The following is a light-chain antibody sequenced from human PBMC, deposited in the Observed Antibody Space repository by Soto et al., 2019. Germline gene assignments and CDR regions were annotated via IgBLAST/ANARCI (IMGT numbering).Light chain of an antibody. CDR3: QQSYSTPFT. V-gene: IGKV1-39*01. CDR2: AAS. Sequence: DIQMTQSPSSLSASVGDRVTITCRASQSISSYLNWYQQKPAKAPKLLIYAASSLQSGVPSRFSGSGSGTDFTLTISSLHPEDFATYYCQQSYSTPFTFGQGTKLEI. CDR1: QSISSY. J-gene: IGKJ2*01.